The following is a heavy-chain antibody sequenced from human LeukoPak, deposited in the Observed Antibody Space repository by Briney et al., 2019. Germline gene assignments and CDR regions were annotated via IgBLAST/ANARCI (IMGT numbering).Heavy chain of an antibody. Sequence: PGGSLRLSCAASGFTFSDYYMGWIRQAPGEGLEWVSYISSSGSTIYYADSVKGRFTISRDNAKNSLYLQMNSLRAEDTAVYYCASNPTSDYSNYYYYYYMDVWGKGTTVTVSS. V-gene: IGHV3-11*04. D-gene: IGHD4-11*01. CDR2: ISSSGSTI. CDR1: GFTFSDYY. CDR3: ASNPTSDYSNYYYYYYMDV. J-gene: IGHJ6*03.